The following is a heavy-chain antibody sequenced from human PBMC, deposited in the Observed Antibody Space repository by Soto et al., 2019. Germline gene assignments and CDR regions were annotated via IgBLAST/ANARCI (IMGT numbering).Heavy chain of an antibody. V-gene: IGHV3-74*01. Sequence: EVQLVESGGGLVQPGGSLRLSCAASGFTFSNYYMHWVRQAPGMGLVWVSCLSGDGSRTYYADSVKGRFTISRDNAKNTLYLQMNSLRVEDTAVYYCVRDFMTMAGINWGQGTLVTVSS. CDR2: LSGDGSRT. CDR3: VRDFMTMAGIN. J-gene: IGHJ4*02. D-gene: IGHD6-19*01. CDR1: GFTFSNYY.